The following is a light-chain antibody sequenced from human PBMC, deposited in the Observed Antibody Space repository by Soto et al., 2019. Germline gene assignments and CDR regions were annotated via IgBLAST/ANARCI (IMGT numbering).Light chain of an antibody. V-gene: IGLV2-23*02. CDR1: SSDVGVSNL. CDR2: EVS. CDR3: CSYANRRWV. J-gene: IGLJ3*02. Sequence: QSALTQPASVSGSPGQSITISCTGSSSDVGVSNLVSWYQQHPGKAPKLIIYEVSQRPSGVSNRFSGSKSGNTASLTISGLQADDGGDYYCCSYANRRWVFGAGTKVTVL.